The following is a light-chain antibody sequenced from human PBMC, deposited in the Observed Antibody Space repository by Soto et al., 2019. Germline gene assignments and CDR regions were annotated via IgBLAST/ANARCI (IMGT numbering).Light chain of an antibody. Sequence: QSVLTQPPSASGTPGQRIIISCSGSTSNIESHSVNWFQQVPGTAPKLLIITNNQRPSGVPDRFSGSKSGASASLAISGLQSEDEVTYYCAAWDDCRKGVLGNATKVTV. V-gene: IGLV1-44*01. CDR3: AAWDDCRKGV. CDR2: TNN. J-gene: IGLJ1*01. CDR1: TSNIESHS.